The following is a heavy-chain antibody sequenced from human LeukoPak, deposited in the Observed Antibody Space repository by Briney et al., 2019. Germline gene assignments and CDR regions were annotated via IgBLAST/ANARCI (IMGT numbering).Heavy chain of an antibody. Sequence: SETLSLTCAVSGYSIGSGYYWGWIRHPPGKGLEWIGTIYHSGSTYYNPSLESRVTISLDTSKNRFSLKLSSVTAADTAVYYCARRQSDYGQYFDYWGQGALVTVSS. CDR2: IYHSGST. CDR3: ARRQSDYGQYFDY. J-gene: IGHJ4*02. V-gene: IGHV4-38-2*01. D-gene: IGHD4-17*01. CDR1: GYSIGSGYY.